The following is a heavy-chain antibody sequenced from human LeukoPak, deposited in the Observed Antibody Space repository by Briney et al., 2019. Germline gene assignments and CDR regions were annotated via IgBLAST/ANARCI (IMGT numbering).Heavy chain of an antibody. CDR3: VDSSSWSRFDY. D-gene: IGHD6-13*01. Sequence: PSETLSLTCTVSGGSIDRRGYYWGWIRQPPGKGLEWIGTISYHGATYYSPSLNSRVTISLDTSRNQFSLKLSSVTAAETAVYYCVDSSSWSRFDYWGQGTLVTVSS. J-gene: IGHJ4*02. CDR1: GGSIDRRGYY. CDR2: ISYHGAT. V-gene: IGHV4-39*01.